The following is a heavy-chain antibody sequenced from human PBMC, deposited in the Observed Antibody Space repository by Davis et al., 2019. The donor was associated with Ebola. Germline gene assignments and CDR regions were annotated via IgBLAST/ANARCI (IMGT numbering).Heavy chain of an antibody. V-gene: IGHV1-18*01. Sequence: ASVKVSCKTSVYTFNDYGIPWLRQAPRQGPEWMGWINPYNGKTNYAHKVLDRVTLTKDTSTGTVYMELRGLASDDTAVYYCASCNYDFWTGIGAGYYDMDVWGQETRVTVSS. CDR3: ASCNYDFWTGIGAGYYDMDV. D-gene: IGHD3-3*01. CDR2: INPYNGKT. J-gene: IGHJ6*02. CDR1: VYTFNDYG.